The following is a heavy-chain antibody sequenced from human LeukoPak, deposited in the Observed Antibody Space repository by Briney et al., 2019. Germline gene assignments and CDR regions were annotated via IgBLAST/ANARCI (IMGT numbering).Heavy chain of an antibody. J-gene: IGHJ5*02. Sequence: SETLSLTCAVYGGSFSGYYWSWIRQPPGKELEWIGEINHSGSTNYNPSLKSRVTISVDTSKNQFSLKLSSVTAADTAVYYCARGRSGYDFWSGHLYAWFDPWGQGTLVTVSS. V-gene: IGHV4-34*01. D-gene: IGHD3-3*01. CDR1: GGSFSGYY. CDR3: ARGRSGYDFWSGHLYAWFDP. CDR2: INHSGST.